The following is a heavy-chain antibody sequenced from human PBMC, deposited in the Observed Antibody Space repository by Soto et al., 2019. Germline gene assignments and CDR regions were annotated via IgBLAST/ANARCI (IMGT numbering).Heavy chain of an antibody. CDR2: IYWDDDK. V-gene: IGHV2-5*02. CDR1: GFSLSTSGVG. CDR3: AHSRANDPDDHHFWSMGGLDP. D-gene: IGHD3-3*02. J-gene: IGHJ5*02. Sequence: QITLKESGPTLVKPTQTLTLTCTFSGFSLSTSGVGVGWIRRPPGKALEWLALIYWDDDKRYTPSLSGRLPITTDPPKNQVVPTLTNMDPVETATYYCAHSRANDPDDHHFWSMGGLDPWGQGTLVTVSS.